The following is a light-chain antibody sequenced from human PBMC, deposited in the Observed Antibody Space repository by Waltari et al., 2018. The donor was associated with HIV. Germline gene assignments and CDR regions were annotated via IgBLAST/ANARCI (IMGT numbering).Light chain of an antibody. CDR1: QSVSSY. CDR3: QQRSNWPPT. J-gene: IGKJ5*01. Sequence: ELVLTQSPAPLSLSPGERATLSCRASQSVSSYLAWYQQKPGQAPRLLIYDASNRATGIPARFSGSGSGTDFTLTISSLEPEDFAVYYCQQRSNWPPTFGQGTRLEIK. V-gene: IGKV3-11*01. CDR2: DAS.